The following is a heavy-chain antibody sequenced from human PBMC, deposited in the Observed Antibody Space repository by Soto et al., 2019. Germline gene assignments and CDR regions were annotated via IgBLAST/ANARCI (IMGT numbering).Heavy chain of an antibody. Sequence: SETLSLTCTVSGGSISSGGYYWSWIRQHPGKGLEWIGYIYYSGSTYYNPSLKSRVTISVDTSKNQFSLKLSPVTAEDTAVYYCAKADYDTYGYYYYGMDVWGQGTTVTGLL. J-gene: IGHJ6*02. D-gene: IGHD3-22*01. V-gene: IGHV4-31*03. CDR3: AKADYDTYGYYYYGMDV. CDR2: IYYSGST. CDR1: GGSISSGGYY.